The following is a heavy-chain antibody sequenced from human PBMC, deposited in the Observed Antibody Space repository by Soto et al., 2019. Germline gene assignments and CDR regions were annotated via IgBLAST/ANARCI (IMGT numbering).Heavy chain of an antibody. CDR3: AKEAGYYEEGHCFDP. J-gene: IGHJ5*02. CDR2: ISGSGGST. D-gene: IGHD3-22*01. CDR1: GFTFSSYA. Sequence: EVQLLESGGGLVQPGGSLRLSCAASGFTFSSYAMSWVRQAPGKGLECVSAISGSGGSTYYADSVKGRFTISIDNSKTTLSLQMNSLKAEDTAVDYGAKEAGYYEEGHCFDPWGQGTLVTASS. V-gene: IGHV3-23*01.